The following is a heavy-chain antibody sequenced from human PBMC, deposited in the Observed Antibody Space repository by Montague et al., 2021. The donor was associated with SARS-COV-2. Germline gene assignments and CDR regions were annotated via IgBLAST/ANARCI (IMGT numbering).Heavy chain of an antibody. CDR1: GGSISNNY. J-gene: IGHJ4*02. CDR2: IYYSGDNA. V-gene: IGHV4-59*01. D-gene: IGHD4-17*01. CDR3: SAYGVTNYLDY. Sequence: SETLSLTCTVSGGSISNNYWNWLRQSPSKGLEWLGYIYYSGDNANYNPSLDSRATISVDTSRKHFSLKLKSVTTADTAVYYCSAYGVTNYLDYWGQGILVTVSS.